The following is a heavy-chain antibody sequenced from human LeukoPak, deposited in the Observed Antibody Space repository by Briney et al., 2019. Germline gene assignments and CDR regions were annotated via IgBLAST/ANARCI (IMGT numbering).Heavy chain of an antibody. J-gene: IGHJ5*02. CDR2: INTNTGNP. CDR3: ARADSSSTVDWFDP. D-gene: IGHD6-13*01. Sequence: ASVKVSCKASGYTFTSYAMNWVRQAPGQALEWMGWINTNTGNPTYAQGFTGRFVFSLDTSVSTAYLQISSLKAEDTAVYYCARADSSSTVDWFDPWGQGTLVTVSS. CDR1: GYTFTSYA. V-gene: IGHV7-4-1*02.